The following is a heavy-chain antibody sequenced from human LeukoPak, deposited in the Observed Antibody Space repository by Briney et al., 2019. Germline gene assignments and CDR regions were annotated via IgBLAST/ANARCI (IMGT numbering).Heavy chain of an antibody. CDR3: ARVIAVLRYFDWLSGNYYMDV. Sequence: GGSLRLSCAASGFTFSSYSMNWVRQAPGKGLEWVSSISSSSSYIYYADSVKGRFTISRDNAKNSLYLQMNSLRAEDTAVYYCARVIAVLRYFDWLSGNYYMDVWGKGTTVTVSS. CDR2: ISSSSSYI. D-gene: IGHD3-9*01. CDR1: GFTFSSYS. J-gene: IGHJ6*03. V-gene: IGHV3-21*01.